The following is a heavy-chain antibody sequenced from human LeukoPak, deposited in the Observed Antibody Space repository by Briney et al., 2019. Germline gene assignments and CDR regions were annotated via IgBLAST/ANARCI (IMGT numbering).Heavy chain of an antibody. D-gene: IGHD5-12*01. J-gene: IGHJ4*02. CDR1: GYSISSGYY. V-gene: IGHV4-38-2*02. Sequence: SSETLSLTYAVSGYSISSGYYWGWIRQPPGKGLEWIGSIYHSGTTYYNPSLKSRVTISVDTSKNQFSLKVNSVTAADTAVYYCARDDYHTKSDYWGQGTLVTVSS. CDR3: ARDDYHTKSDY. CDR2: IYHSGTT.